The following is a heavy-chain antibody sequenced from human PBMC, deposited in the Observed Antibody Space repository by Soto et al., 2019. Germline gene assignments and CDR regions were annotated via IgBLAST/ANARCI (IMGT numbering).Heavy chain of an antibody. J-gene: IGHJ4*02. D-gene: IGHD1-26*01. CDR2: IYYSGSS. CDR1: GGPISSGSYH. Sequence: SETLSLTCTVSGGPISSGSYHRSWIRQHPGKGLEWIGNIYYSGSSYYNPSLKSRATISIDTSKDQFSLRLGSVTAADTAVYYCARVEGSSYYFRHDCWGRGTLVTVSS. V-gene: IGHV4-31*03. CDR3: ARVEGSSYYFRHDC.